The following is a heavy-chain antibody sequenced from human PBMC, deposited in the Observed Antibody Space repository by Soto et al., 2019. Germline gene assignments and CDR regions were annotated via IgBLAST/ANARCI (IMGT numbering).Heavy chain of an antibody. V-gene: IGHV3-23*01. CDR2: VSIGGST. D-gene: IGHD2-15*01. J-gene: IGHJ4*02. CDR3: AKRRGAGGHFDY. CDR1: GFTFISYA. Sequence: HPGGSLRLSCAASGFTFISYAMGWGRQGPGKGLEWVAVVSIGGSTHYADSVRGRFTISRDNSKNTLSLQMNSLTAEDTAVYFCAKRRGAGGHFDYWGQGALVTAPQ.